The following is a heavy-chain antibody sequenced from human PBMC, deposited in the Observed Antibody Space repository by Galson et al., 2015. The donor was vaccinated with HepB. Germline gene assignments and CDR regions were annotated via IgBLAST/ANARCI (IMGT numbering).Heavy chain of an antibody. CDR2: IYYSGST. V-gene: IGHV4-31*11. CDR1: GDSISSGGYY. Sequence: TLSLTCAVSGDSISSGGYYWSWIRQHPGKGLEWLGYIYYSGSTHYNPSLKSRVTISVDTSKNQFSLKLRSVTAADTAVHYCARISFRGPRGAFDIWGQGTMVTVSS. D-gene: IGHD2/OR15-2a*01. CDR3: ARISFRGPRGAFDI. J-gene: IGHJ3*02.